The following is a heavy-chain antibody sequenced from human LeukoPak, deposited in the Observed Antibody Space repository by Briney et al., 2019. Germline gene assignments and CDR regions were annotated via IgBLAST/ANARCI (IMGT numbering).Heavy chain of an antibody. Sequence: SVKVSCKASGYTFTSYAISWVRQAPGQGLEWMGRIIPILGIANYAQKFQGRVTITADKSTSTAYMELSSLRSEDTAVYYCARNPGIAVAEVKDYWGQGTLVTVSS. V-gene: IGHV1-69*04. D-gene: IGHD6-19*01. J-gene: IGHJ4*02. CDR3: ARNPGIAVAEVKDY. CDR2: IIPILGIA. CDR1: GYTFTSYA.